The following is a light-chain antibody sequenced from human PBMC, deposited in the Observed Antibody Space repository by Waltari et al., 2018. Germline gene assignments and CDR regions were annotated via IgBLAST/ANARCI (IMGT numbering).Light chain of an antibody. CDR2: WAS. J-gene: IGKJ1*01. V-gene: IGKV4-1*01. Sequence: DIVMTQSPDSLAVSLGERATINCKSSQTVLYSANNKNYLTWYQHKPGQPPKLLISWASIRESGVPDRGTGSGSGTDFTLTISSLQAEDVAVYYCQQHYTTPWTFGQGTKVEIK. CDR1: QTVLYSANNKNY. CDR3: QQHYTTPWT.